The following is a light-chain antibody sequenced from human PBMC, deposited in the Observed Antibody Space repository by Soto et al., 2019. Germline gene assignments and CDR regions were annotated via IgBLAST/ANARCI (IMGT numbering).Light chain of an antibody. V-gene: IGKV2-28*01. Sequence: DIVMTQSPSALSVTPGDPGSISCGSSQSLLYSNGYNSLDWYLQKPGQSPRLLIYLGFNRASGVPDRFSASGSGTEFTLEITGVEAEDVGIYYCMQGLQTPITFGQGTRLEI. CDR3: MQGLQTPIT. CDR1: QSLLYSNGYNS. J-gene: IGKJ5*01. CDR2: LGF.